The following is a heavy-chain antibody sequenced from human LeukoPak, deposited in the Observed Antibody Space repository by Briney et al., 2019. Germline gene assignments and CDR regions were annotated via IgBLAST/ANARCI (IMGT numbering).Heavy chain of an antibody. CDR2: INPGSTYI. D-gene: IGHD4-17*01. Sequence: GGSLRLSCVTSGFTFSSYSMNWVRQAPGKGLEWVSSINPGSTYINYADTVKGRFTISRDNAKNSLYLQMNSLRAEDTALYYCARAYGDYEPLDYWGQGTLVTVSS. CDR1: GFTFSSYS. V-gene: IGHV3-21*04. CDR3: ARAYGDYEPLDY. J-gene: IGHJ4*02.